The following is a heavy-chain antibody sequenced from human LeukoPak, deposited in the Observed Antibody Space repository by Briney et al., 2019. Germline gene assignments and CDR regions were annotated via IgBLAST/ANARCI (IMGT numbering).Heavy chain of an antibody. Sequence: SSVKVSCKASGGTFSSYTISWVRQAPGQGLEWMGRIIPILGIANYAQKFQGRVTITADKSTSTAYMELSSLRSQATAVYYCATHCSSTSCYAGSFDYWGQGTLVTVSS. V-gene: IGHV1-69*02. D-gene: IGHD2-2*01. CDR1: GGTFSSYT. CDR3: ATHCSSTSCYAGSFDY. CDR2: IIPILGIA. J-gene: IGHJ4*02.